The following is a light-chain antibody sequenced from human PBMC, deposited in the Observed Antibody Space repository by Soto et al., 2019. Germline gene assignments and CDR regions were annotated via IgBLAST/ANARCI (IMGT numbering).Light chain of an antibody. CDR2: AAS. CDR1: QSVTSSC. Sequence: EIVLTQSPGTLSLSPGERATLSCRASQSVTSSCLAWYQQKPGQAPRLLIYAASSRATGIPDRFSGSGSGTDFTLTISRLEPEDFAVYYCQQYGYSATFGGGTKVEIK. V-gene: IGKV3-20*01. CDR3: QQYGYSAT. J-gene: IGKJ4*01.